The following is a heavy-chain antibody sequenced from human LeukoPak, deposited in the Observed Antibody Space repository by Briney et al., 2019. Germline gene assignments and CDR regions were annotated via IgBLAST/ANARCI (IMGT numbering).Heavy chain of an antibody. CDR1: GYTFTGYH. D-gene: IGHD3-22*01. CDR2: INPNTGDT. J-gene: IGHJ4*02. CDR3: ARARKWLLNY. Sequence: GASVKVSCKASGYTFTGYHMHWVRQAPGQGLEWMGWINPNTGDTNYAQKFQGRVTMTRDTSISTAYMELSRLRSDDTAVYYCARARKWLLNYWGQGTLVTVSS. V-gene: IGHV1-2*02.